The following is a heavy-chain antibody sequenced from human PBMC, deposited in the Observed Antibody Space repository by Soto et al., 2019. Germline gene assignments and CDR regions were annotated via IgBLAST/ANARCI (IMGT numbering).Heavy chain of an antibody. Sequence: QVQLVESGGGVVQPGRSLRLSCAASGFTFSSYGMHWVRQAPGKGLEWVAVISYDGSNKYYADSVKGRFTISRDNSKNTLYLQMNSLRAEDTAVYYCAKPTGQWLVGWFDPWGQGTLVTVSS. D-gene: IGHD6-19*01. CDR2: ISYDGSNK. V-gene: IGHV3-30*18. CDR3: AKPTGQWLVGWFDP. J-gene: IGHJ5*02. CDR1: GFTFSSYG.